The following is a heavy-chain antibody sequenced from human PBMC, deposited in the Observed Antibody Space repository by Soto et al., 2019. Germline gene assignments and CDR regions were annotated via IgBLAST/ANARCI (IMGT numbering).Heavy chain of an antibody. CDR2: IYYSGRT. V-gene: IGHV4-59*01. J-gene: IGHJ6*02. Sequence: PLETLSLSCTASGGSIRSYYWSWSRQPPGRGLEWIGYIYYSGRTNYNPSLKRRVTISVDTSKNQFSLKLSSVTAADTAVYYCARGYCSGGSCYFPYGMGVWGQRTTVTVSS. CDR3: ARGYCSGGSCYFPYGMGV. D-gene: IGHD2-15*01. CDR1: GGSIRSYY.